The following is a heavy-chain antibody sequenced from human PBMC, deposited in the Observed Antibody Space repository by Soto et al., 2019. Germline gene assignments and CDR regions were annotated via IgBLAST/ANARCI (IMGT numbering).Heavy chain of an antibody. CDR3: AREGLSGSQPEFDN. V-gene: IGHV3-33*01. CDR1: GFIFSSFG. CDR2: IWNDGSNT. Sequence: QVQLVESGGGVVQPGRSLRLSCVVSGFIFSSFGMHWVRQAPGKGLEWVGFIWNDGSNTDYVDSVKGRFTISRDNSKNTMYLHMNRLRDEDAAVYDCAREGLSGSQPEFDNWGQGTLVTVSS. D-gene: IGHD1-26*01. J-gene: IGHJ4*02.